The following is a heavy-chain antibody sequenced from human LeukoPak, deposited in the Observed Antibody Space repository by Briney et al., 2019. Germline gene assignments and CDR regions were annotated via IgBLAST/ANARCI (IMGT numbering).Heavy chain of an antibody. CDR2: IYTSGST. Sequence: SETLSLTCIVSGGSISSGSYYWSWIRQPAGKGLEWIGRIYTSGSTNYNPSLKSRVTISVDTSKNQFSLKLSSVTAADTAVYYCATEEGSGGGSTVWGQGTLVTVSS. D-gene: IGHD1-26*01. J-gene: IGHJ4*02. CDR3: ATEEGSGGGSTV. V-gene: IGHV4-61*02. CDR1: GGSISSGSYY.